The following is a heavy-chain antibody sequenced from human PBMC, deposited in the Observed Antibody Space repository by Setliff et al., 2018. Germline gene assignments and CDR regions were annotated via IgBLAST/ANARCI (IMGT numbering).Heavy chain of an antibody. V-gene: IGHV4-61*09. CDR2: VYSTGST. D-gene: IGHD2-15*01. CDR3: VRDRYGRNSDGSGVYNWFDS. J-gene: IGHJ5*01. Sequence: SETLSLTCNVSGASISSGSHYWSWIRQSAGEKPTWIGHVYSTGSTNYNPSFESRVSISVDKSNNQFSLKMTSVTAADTAMYYCVRDRYGRNSDGSGVYNWFDSRGQGILVTVSS. CDR1: GASISSGSHY.